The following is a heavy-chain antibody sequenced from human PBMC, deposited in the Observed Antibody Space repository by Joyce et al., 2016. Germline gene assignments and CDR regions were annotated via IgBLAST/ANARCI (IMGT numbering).Heavy chain of an antibody. CDR3: ARRPYNVHTPLGSDWYFDL. V-gene: IGHV4-38-2*01. CDR2: VYLHGIT. J-gene: IGHJ2*01. Sequence: QVQLQESGPGLVKPSETLSFWGWIRQPPGKGLEWVGNVYLHGITHYSPSLKSRVTISMDTSKNQFSLNLNSVTAADTAVYFCARRPYNVHTPLGSDWYFDLWGRGTLVTVSS. D-gene: IGHD5-18*01.